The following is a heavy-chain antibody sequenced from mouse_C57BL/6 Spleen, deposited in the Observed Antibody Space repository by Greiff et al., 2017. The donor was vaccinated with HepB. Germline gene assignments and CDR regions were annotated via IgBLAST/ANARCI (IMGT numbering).Heavy chain of an antibody. V-gene: IGHV3-1*01. Sequence: EVQRVESGPGMVKPSQSLSLTCTVTGYSITSGYDWHWIRHFPGNKLEWMGYISYSGSTNYNPSLKSRISITHDTSKNHFFLKLNSVTTEDTATYYCARDPHYYYGSSSYWYFDVWGTGTTVTVSS. CDR2: ISYSGST. CDR1: GYSITSGYD. CDR3: ARDPHYYYGSSSYWYFDV. J-gene: IGHJ1*03. D-gene: IGHD1-1*01.